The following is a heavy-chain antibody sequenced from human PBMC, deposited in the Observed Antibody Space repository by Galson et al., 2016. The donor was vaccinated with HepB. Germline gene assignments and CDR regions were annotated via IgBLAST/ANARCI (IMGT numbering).Heavy chain of an antibody. Sequence: SETLSLTCTVSGGSVDNGHVYWNWLRQPPGKEPEWIGYIYVSGDTSYNASLESRVTISLDTAKNQFSPRLTPLTSADTAMYYCARFDRLTARHAFDIWGQGSMVTVSS. J-gene: IGHJ3*02. D-gene: IGHD4/OR15-4a*01. CDR3: ARFDRLTARHAFDI. CDR1: GGSVDNGHVY. V-gene: IGHV4-61*01. CDR2: IYVSGDT.